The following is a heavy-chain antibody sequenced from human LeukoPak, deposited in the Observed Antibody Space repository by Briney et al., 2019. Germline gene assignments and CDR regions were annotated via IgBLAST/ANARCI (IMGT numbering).Heavy chain of an antibody. CDR1: GGSISSGGYY. V-gene: IGHV4-31*03. J-gene: IGHJ4*02. Sequence: SQTLSLTCTVSGGSISSGGYYWSWIRQHPGNGLEWIGYIYYSGSTYYNSSLKSRVTISVDTSENQFSLKLCSVTAADTAVYYCARGSWQGYHFDYWGQGTLVTVSS. D-gene: IGHD5-12*01. CDR3: ARGSWQGYHFDY. CDR2: IYYSGST.